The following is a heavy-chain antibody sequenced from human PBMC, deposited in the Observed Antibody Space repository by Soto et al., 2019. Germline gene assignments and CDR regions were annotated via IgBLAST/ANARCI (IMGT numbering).Heavy chain of an antibody. CDR2: ISYDGSNK. Sequence: QVQLVESGGGVVQPGRSLRLSCAASGFTFSSYAMHWVCQAPGKGLEWVAVISYDGSNKYYADSVKGRFTISRDNSKNTLYLQMKSLRAEDTAVYYCASNWYSSGWYYFDYWGQGTLVTVSS. CDR1: GFTFSSYA. V-gene: IGHV3-30-3*01. D-gene: IGHD6-19*01. CDR3: ASNWYSSGWYYFDY. J-gene: IGHJ4*02.